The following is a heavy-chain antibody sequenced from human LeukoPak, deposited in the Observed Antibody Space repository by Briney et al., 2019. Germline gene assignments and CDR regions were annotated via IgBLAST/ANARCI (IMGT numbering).Heavy chain of an antibody. CDR1: GGSISSYY. V-gene: IGHV4-59*01. J-gene: IGHJ3*02. D-gene: IGHD2-21*01. Sequence: PSETLSLTCTVSGGSISSYYWSWIRQPPGKGLEWIGYIYYSGSTNYNPSLKSRVTISVDTSKNQFSLKLSSVTAADTAVYYCARDSSLYCGGDCYSADAFDIWGQGTMVTVSS. CDR3: ARDSSLYCGGDCYSADAFDI. CDR2: IYYSGST.